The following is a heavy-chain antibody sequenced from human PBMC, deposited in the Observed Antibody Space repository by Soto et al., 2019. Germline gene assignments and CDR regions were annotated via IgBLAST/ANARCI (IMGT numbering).Heavy chain of an antibody. V-gene: IGHV1-18*01. CDR1: GYIFGNYG. Sequence: QIQLVQSGAEVKNPGASAKVSCDASGYIFGNYGISWMRQVPGQGLEWMGWVSVYNGKSNYSQNFQGRVTMTTDTSTNTAYMELRSLRSDATAVYYCARASGIGVVTTSYWGQGTLVTVSS. J-gene: IGHJ4*02. CDR3: ARASGIGVVTTSY. D-gene: IGHD3-22*01. CDR2: VSVYNGKS.